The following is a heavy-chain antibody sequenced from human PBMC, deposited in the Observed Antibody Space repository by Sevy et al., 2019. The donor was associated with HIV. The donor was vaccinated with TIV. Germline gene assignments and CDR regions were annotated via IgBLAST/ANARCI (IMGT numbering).Heavy chain of an antibody. CDR2: ISGSGTST. Sequence: GGSLRLSCAASAFSFSTYAMTWVRQAPGKGLEWVSGISGSGTSTYYTDSVKGRFTISRDNSKNTVYLQMNNLRAEDTAVYYCGKVSIFGVGGFYGYWGQGTLVTVSS. D-gene: IGHD3-3*01. V-gene: IGHV3-23*01. CDR1: AFSFSTYA. CDR3: GKVSIFGVGGFYGY. J-gene: IGHJ4*02.